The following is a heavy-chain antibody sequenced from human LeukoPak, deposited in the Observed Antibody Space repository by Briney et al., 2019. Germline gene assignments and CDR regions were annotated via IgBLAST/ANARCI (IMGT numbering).Heavy chain of an antibody. V-gene: IGHV1-24*01. J-gene: IGHJ4*02. CDR3: ATCNPYYYGSRNLKELDY. CDR2: FDPEDGET. Sequence: ASVKVSCKVSGYTLTELSMHWVRQAPGKGLEWMGGFDPEDGETFYAQKFQGRVTMTDDTSTDTAYMELSSLRSEDTAVYYCATCNPYYYGSRNLKELDYWGQGTLVTVSS. CDR1: GYTLTELS. D-gene: IGHD3-10*01.